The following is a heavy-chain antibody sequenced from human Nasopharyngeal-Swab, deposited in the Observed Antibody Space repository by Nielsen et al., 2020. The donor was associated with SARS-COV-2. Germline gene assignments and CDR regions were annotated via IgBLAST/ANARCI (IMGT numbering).Heavy chain of an antibody. D-gene: IGHD6-13*01. CDR1: GLTFSSYA. Sequence: GESLEISCAASGLTFSSYAMHWVRQAPGKGLEWVAVISYDGSNKYYADSVKGRFTISRDNSKNTLYLQMNSLRAEDTAVYYCARGPYSSSSYYYYGMDVWGQGTTVTVSS. V-gene: IGHV3-30*04. CDR3: ARGPYSSSSYYYYGMDV. CDR2: ISYDGSNK. J-gene: IGHJ6*02.